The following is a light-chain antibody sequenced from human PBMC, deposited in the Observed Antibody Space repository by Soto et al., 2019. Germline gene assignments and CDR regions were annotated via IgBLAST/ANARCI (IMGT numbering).Light chain of an antibody. V-gene: IGKV1-16*01. CDR1: QAISNY. CDR2: AAS. CDR3: QQYNSFPHT. J-gene: IGKJ2*01. Sequence: DIQMTQSPSSLSASVGDRVTITCRASQAISNYLGWFHQKPGKAPKSLIYAASNLQSGVPSRVSGSGSETDFTLTISSLQPEDLGTYYCQQYNSFPHTFGQGTKLEI.